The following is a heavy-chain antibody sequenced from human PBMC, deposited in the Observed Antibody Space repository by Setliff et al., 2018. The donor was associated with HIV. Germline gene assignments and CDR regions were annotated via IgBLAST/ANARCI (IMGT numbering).Heavy chain of an antibody. D-gene: IGHD6-19*01. Sequence: PSETLSLTCAVYGGSFSGYYWSWIRQPPGKGLEWIGEINHSGSTKYNPSLKSRVTISVDTSTNQVSLKLSSVTAADTAVYYCASQGRSGWLWGGFVSWGQGTLVTVSS. CDR3: ASQGRSGWLWGGFVS. CDR2: INHSGST. CDR1: GGSFSGYY. J-gene: IGHJ4*02. V-gene: IGHV4-34*01.